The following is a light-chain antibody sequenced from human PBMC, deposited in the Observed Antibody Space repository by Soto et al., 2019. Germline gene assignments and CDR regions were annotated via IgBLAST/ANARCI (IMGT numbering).Light chain of an antibody. V-gene: IGKV3-20*01. J-gene: IGKJ1*01. CDR3: QQYDSSPRT. CDR2: GAS. Sequence: DIVLTQSPGTLSMTPGXRATLSCRASQSLSSSSLAWYQQKPGQAPRLVISGASSRAADIPDRFSGSGSGTDFSLTINRLEPEDFAVYYCQQYDSSPRTFGQGTKVDIK. CDR1: QSLSSSS.